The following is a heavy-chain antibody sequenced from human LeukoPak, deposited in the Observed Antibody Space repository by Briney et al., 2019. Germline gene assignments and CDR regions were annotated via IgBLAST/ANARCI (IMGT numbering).Heavy chain of an antibody. D-gene: IGHD3-3*01. CDR3: ARSPYDFWSGYYSFDY. CDR2: IYYSGST. CDR1: GGSISSYY. Sequence: SETLSLTCTVSGGSISSYYWSWIRQPPGKGLEWIGYIYYSGSTNYNPSLKSRVTISVDTSKNQFSLKLSSVTDADTAVYYCARSPYDFWSGYYSFDYWGQGTLVTVSS. J-gene: IGHJ4*02. V-gene: IGHV4-59*01.